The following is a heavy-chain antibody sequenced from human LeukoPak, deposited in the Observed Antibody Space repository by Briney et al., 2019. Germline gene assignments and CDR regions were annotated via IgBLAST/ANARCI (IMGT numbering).Heavy chain of an antibody. CDR3: TKGARERGGNSESFDVFDI. CDR2: SRDSGIR. CDR1: GFIFSRDS. V-gene: IGHV3-48*04. D-gene: IGHD4-23*01. J-gene: IGHJ3*02. Sequence: GGSLRLSCAASGFIFSRDSMNWVRQAPGKGLEWISYSRDSGIRYYADSVRGRFTISRDNAKNSLYLQMHILRAEDTAVYYCTKGARERGGNSESFDVFDIWGQGTMVTVSS.